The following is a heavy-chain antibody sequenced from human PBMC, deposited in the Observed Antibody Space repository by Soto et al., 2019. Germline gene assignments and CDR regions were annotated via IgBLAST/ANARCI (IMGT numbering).Heavy chain of an antibody. D-gene: IGHD1-7*01. Sequence: SGPTLVNPTHTLTLTCTFSGFSLSTSGVGVGWIRQPPGKALEWLALIYWDDDKRYSPSLKSRLTITKDTSKNQVVLTMTNMDHVYTSTYYCANMGWNYDLRGHNWFDPWRQGTLVNGS. V-gene: IGHV2-5*02. CDR2: IYWDDDK. J-gene: IGHJ5*02. CDR3: ANMGWNYDLRGHNWFDP. CDR1: GFSLSTSGVG.